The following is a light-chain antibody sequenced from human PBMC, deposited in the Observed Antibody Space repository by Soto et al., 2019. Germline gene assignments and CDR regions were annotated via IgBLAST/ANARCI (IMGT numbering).Light chain of an antibody. CDR1: QGISSA. J-gene: IGKJ5*01. CDR2: DAS. V-gene: IGKV1-13*02. Sequence: AIQLTQSPSSLSASVGDRVTITCRASQGISSALAWYQQKPGKTPEVLIYDASTLESGVPSRFSGSGSGTEFTPTISSLQPEDFAAYYCQQFNSYPITFGQGTRLEIK. CDR3: QQFNSYPIT.